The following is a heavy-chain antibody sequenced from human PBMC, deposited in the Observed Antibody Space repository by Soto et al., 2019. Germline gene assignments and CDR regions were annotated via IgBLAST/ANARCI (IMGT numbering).Heavy chain of an antibody. D-gene: IGHD2-2*01. CDR1: GYTFTSYG. Sequence: ASVKVSCKASGYTFTSYGISWVRQAPGQGLEWMGWINAGNGNTKYSQKFQGRVTITRDTSASTAYMELSSLRSEDTAVYYCARGQKWDCSRTSCYGLAVWFDPWGQGTLVTVSS. J-gene: IGHJ5*02. CDR3: ARGQKWDCSRTSCYGLAVWFDP. CDR2: INAGNGNT. V-gene: IGHV1-18*01.